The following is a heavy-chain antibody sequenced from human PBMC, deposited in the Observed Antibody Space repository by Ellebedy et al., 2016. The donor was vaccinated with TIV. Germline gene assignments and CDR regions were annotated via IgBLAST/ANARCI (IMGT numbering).Heavy chain of an antibody. CDR1: GGSIIRNVYY. D-gene: IGHD6-19*01. CDR2: LDYSGST. CDR3: ARERWGGGWYRAFDI. J-gene: IGHJ3*02. Sequence: SETLSLNCTVSGGSIIRNVYYWAWIRQPPGKGLEWIGSLDYSGSTDYNPSLKSRVTILRDTSKNHFSLNLNSVTAADTAVYYCARERWGGGWYRAFDIWGQGTMVTVSS. V-gene: IGHV4-39*07.